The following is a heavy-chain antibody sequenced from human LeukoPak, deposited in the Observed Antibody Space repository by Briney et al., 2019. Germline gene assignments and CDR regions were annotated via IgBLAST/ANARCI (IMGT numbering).Heavy chain of an antibody. D-gene: IGHD4-17*01. CDR1: GFTFSSYS. CDR2: IYCGGST. Sequence: GGSLRLSCAASGFTFSSYSMNWVRQARGKGLEWVSVIYCGGSTYYADSVKGRFTISRDNSKDTLYLQMNSLRAEDTAVYYCASADYAYFDYWGQGTLVSVSS. CDR3: ASADYAYFDY. J-gene: IGHJ4*02. V-gene: IGHV3-53*01.